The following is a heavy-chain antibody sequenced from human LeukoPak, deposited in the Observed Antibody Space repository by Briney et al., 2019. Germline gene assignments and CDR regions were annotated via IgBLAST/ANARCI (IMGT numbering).Heavy chain of an antibody. J-gene: IGHJ4*02. Sequence: GGSLRLSCAASGFTFSSYIMNWVRQAPGKGLEWVSSTSSRSKYIYNADSVKGRFTISRDNAKNSLYLQMDSLRVEDTAVYYCARALAYSYGSMDYWGQGTLVTVSS. D-gene: IGHD5-18*01. CDR2: TSSRSKYI. CDR1: GFTFSSYI. V-gene: IGHV3-21*01. CDR3: ARALAYSYGSMDY.